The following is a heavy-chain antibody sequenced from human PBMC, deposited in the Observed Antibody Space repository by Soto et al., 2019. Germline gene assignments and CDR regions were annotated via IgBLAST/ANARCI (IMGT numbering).Heavy chain of an antibody. CDR3: ARGAGGALYYYYGMDV. CDR2: ISACNGNT. J-gene: IGHJ6*02. Sequence: GASVKVSCKASGYTFTSYGISWVRQAPGQGLEWMGWISACNGNTNYAQKLQGRVTMTTDTSTSTAYMELRSLRSDDTAVYYCARGAGGALYYYYGMDVWGQGTTVTVSS. CDR1: GYTFTSYG. V-gene: IGHV1-18*04. D-gene: IGHD1-26*01.